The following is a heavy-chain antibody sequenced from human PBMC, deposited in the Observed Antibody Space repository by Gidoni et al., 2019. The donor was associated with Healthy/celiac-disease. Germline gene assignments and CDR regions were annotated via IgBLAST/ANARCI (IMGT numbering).Heavy chain of an antibody. V-gene: IGHV3-21*01. D-gene: IGHD1-26*01. Sequence: EVQLVESGGGLVKPGGSLRLSCAASGFTFSSYSMNWVRQAPGKGLEWVSSISSSSSYIYYADSVKGRFTISRDNAKNSLYLQMNSLRAEDTAVYYCAREWELDWYFDLWGRGTLVTVSS. J-gene: IGHJ2*01. CDR2: ISSSSSYI. CDR3: AREWELDWYFDL. CDR1: GFTFSSYS.